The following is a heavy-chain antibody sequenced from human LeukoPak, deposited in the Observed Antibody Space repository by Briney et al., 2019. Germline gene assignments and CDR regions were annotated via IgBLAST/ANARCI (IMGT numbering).Heavy chain of an antibody. CDR2: ISGSGGST. CDR3: AKPPGSSSGYYTHDAFDI. Sequence: GGSLRLSCAASGFTFSSYAMSWVRQAPGKGLEWVSAISGSGGSTYYADSVKGRFTISRDNSKNTLYLQMNSLRAEDTAVYYCAKPPGSSSGYYTHDAFDIWGQGTMVTVSS. V-gene: IGHV3-23*01. D-gene: IGHD3-22*01. CDR1: GFTFSSYA. J-gene: IGHJ3*02.